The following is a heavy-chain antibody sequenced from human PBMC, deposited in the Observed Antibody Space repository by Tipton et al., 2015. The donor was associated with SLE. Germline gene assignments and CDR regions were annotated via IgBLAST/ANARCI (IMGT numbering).Heavy chain of an antibody. D-gene: IGHD3-3*01. J-gene: IGHJ3*02. CDR2: IYYSGST. CDR3: ARDSGSYYDFLGSFDI. V-gene: IGHV4-34*01. Sequence: TLSLTCAVYGGSFSGYYWSWIRQPPGKGLEWIGSIYYSGSTYYNPSLKSRVTISVDTSKNQFSLKLSSVTAADTAVYYCARDSGSYYDFLGSFDIWGQGTMVTVSS. CDR1: GGSFSGYY.